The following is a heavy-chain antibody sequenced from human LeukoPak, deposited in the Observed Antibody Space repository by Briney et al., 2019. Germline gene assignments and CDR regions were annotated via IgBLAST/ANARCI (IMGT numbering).Heavy chain of an antibody. D-gene: IGHD3-22*01. CDR3: AREGHTSGYCGTFDV. CDR1: GIAFSNSI. Sequence: PERSLRLSCAASGIAFSNSIMHWVRQAPGKGLEWVSAMSFDGFSKYYADSLKGRLSISRDDSKNTVYLQMNSLRLEDTAVYYCAREGHTSGYCGTFDVWGQGTTVVVSS. V-gene: IGHV3-30*04. CDR2: MSFDGFSK. J-gene: IGHJ3*01.